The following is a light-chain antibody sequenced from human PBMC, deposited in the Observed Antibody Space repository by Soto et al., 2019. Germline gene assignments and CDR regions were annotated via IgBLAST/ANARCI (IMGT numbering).Light chain of an antibody. CDR3: QQYGSSPRT. J-gene: IGKJ1*01. Sequence: EIVLTQSPGTLSLSPGERGTLSCRASQSVSSGYLAWYQQKPGQAPRLLIYDASSRATGIPDRFSGSGSGTDFTLTISRLEPEDFAVYYCQQYGSSPRTFGQGTKVE. CDR1: QSVSSGY. CDR2: DAS. V-gene: IGKV3-20*01.